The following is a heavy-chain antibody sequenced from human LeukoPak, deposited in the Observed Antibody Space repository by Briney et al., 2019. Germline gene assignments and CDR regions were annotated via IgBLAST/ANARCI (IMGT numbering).Heavy chain of an antibody. CDR3: AKAVGLYDSAYY. CDR1: GFTFSSYA. J-gene: IGHJ4*02. V-gene: IGHV3-23*01. D-gene: IGHD3-22*01. Sequence: GGSLRLSCAASGFTFSSYAMSWVRQAPGKGLEWVSAISGSGGSTYYADSVKGRFTISRDNSKNTLYLQMNSLRAEDTAVHYCAKAVGLYDSAYYWGQGTLVTVSS. CDR2: ISGSGGST.